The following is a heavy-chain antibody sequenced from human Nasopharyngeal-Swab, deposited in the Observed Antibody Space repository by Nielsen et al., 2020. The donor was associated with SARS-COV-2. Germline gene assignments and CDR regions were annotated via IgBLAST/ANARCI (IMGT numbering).Heavy chain of an antibody. J-gene: IGHJ6*03. CDR2: IIPIFGTA. CDR1: VGTFSSYS. V-gene: IGHV1-69*13. CDR3: ASSPPPCSGGSCYSYYYYMDV. Sequence: SVKVSCKASVGTFSSYSISWVRQAPGQGLEWMGGIIPIFGTANYAQKFQGRVTITADESTSTAYMELSSLRSEDTAVYYCASSPPPCSGGSCYSYYYYMDVWGKGTTVTVSS. D-gene: IGHD2-15*01.